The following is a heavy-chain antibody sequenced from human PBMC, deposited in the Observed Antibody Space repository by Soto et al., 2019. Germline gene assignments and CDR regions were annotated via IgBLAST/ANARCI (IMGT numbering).Heavy chain of an antibody. CDR3: GSQMGLTGTYEHYIGVDV. CDR1: GGTFSSYA. D-gene: IGHD1-7*01. V-gene: IGHV1-69*12. CDR2: IIPIFGTA. Sequence: QVQLVQSGAEVKKPGSSVKVSCKASGGTFSSYAISWVRQAPGQGLEWMGGIIPIFGTANYAQKFQGRVTFTAVEATSKAYMVLSGLRPEDLAVYSCGSQMGLTGTYEHYIGVDVWGAGTTVTVSS. J-gene: IGHJ6*01.